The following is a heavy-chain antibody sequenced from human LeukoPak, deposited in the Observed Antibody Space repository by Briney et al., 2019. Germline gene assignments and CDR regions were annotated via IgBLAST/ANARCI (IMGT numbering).Heavy chain of an antibody. D-gene: IGHD6-19*01. J-gene: IGHJ6*02. CDR2: ISYDGSNK. V-gene: IGHV3-30-3*01. Sequence: GGSLRLSCAASGFTFSSYAMHWVRQAPGKGLEWVAVISYDGSNKYYADSVKGRFTISRDNSKNTLYLQMNSLRAEDTAVYYCAGDRSSGWYVYYYGMDVWGQGTTVTVFS. CDR1: GFTFSSYA. CDR3: AGDRSSGWYVYYYGMDV.